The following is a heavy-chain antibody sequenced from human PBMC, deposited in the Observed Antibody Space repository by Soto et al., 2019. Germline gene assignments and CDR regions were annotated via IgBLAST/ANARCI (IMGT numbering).Heavy chain of an antibody. CDR1: GFTFSSYA. CDR2: ISGSGGST. CDR3: AKNPPRVVVPAALYYYYGIDV. Sequence: GGSLRLSCAASGFTFSSYAMSWVRQAPGKGLEWVSAISGSGGSTYYADSVKGRFTISRDNSKNTLYLQMNSLRAEDTAVYYCAKNPPRVVVPAALYYYYGIDVWGQGTTVTVSS. V-gene: IGHV3-23*01. J-gene: IGHJ6*02. D-gene: IGHD2-2*01.